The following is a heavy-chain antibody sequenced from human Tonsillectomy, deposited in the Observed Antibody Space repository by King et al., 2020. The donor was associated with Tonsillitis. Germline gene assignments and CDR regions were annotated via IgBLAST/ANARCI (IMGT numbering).Heavy chain of an antibody. J-gene: IGHJ4*02. CDR3: ARGEYSSSWYERTSFDY. D-gene: IGHD6-13*01. Sequence: VQLVESGGGLVQPGGSLRLSCAASGFTFSSYDMHWVRQATGKGLEWVSAIGTAGDTYYPGSVKGRFTISRENAKNSLYLQMNSLRAGDTAVYYCARGEYSSSWYERTSFDYWGQGTLVTVSS. V-gene: IGHV3-13*01. CDR2: IGTAGDT. CDR1: GFTFSSYD.